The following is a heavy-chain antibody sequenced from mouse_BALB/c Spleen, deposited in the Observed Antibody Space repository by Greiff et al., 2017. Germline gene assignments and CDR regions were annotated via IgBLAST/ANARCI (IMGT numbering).Heavy chain of an antibody. J-gene: IGHJ3*01. CDR1: GYSITSDYA. D-gene: IGHD2-14*01. CDR3: ARGRYDGGFAY. CDR2: ISYSGST. Sequence: DVKLVESGPGLVKPSQSLSLTCTVTGYSITSDYAWNWIRQFPGNKLEWMGYISYSGSTSYNPSLKSRISITRDTSKNQFFLQLNSVTTEDTATYYCARGRYDGGFAYWGQGTLVTVSA. V-gene: IGHV3-2*02.